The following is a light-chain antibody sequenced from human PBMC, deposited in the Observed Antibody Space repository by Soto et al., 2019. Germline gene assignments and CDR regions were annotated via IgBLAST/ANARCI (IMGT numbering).Light chain of an antibody. CDR2: GAS. CDR3: QQYGSSPPSST. V-gene: IGKV3-20*01. CDR1: QTINNN. Sequence: VMTQAPATLSVSPGERATLSCRASQTINNNVAWYQLKDGQVPRLVIYGASTRATDIPARFSGSGSGTDFTLTISRLEPEDFAVYYCQQYGSSPPSSTFGQGTRLEI. J-gene: IGKJ5*01.